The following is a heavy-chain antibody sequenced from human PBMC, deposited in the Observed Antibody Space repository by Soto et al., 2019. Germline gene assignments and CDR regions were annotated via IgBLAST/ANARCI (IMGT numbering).Heavy chain of an antibody. J-gene: IGHJ4*02. CDR1: GFNFKSYR. D-gene: IGHD3-22*01. V-gene: IGHV3-21*01. CDR3: AREGSYDASGSYIPAFCY. CDR2: ISSTETYL. Sequence: GGSLRLSCATSGFNFKSYRMNWVRQAPGKGLEWISSISSTETYLHYADSVKGRFTISRDNTKNSLYLQMKSLRDDDTAIYYCAREGSYDASGSYIPAFCYWGQGTLVTVSS.